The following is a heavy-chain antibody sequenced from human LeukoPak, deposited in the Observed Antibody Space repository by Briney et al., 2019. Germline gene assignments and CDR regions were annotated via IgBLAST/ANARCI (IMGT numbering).Heavy chain of an antibody. D-gene: IGHD1-26*01. J-gene: IGHJ2*01. CDR3: ARGRSPTLGYLDL. V-gene: IGHV3-13*01. CDR2: IGIGGDT. CDR1: GFTFSSYD. Sequence: GGSLRLTCAAPGFTFSSYDMHWVRQSTGKGLEWVSGIGIGGDTYYLGSVKGRFTISRENAKNSLYLQMNSLRVEDTAVYYCARGRSPTLGYLDLWGRGTLVTVSS.